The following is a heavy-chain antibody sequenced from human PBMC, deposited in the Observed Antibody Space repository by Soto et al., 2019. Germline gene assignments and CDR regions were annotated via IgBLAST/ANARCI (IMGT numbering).Heavy chain of an antibody. CDR2: IYYSGST. D-gene: IGHD6-6*01. CDR1: GGSISSGDYY. J-gene: IGHJ6*02. CDR3: VRDWGEEYYYGMDV. Sequence: SETLSLTCTVSGGSISSGDYYWSWIRQPPGKGLEWIGYIYYSGSTYYNPSLKSRVTISVDTSKNQFPLKLSSVTAADTAVYYCVRDWGEEYYYGMDVWGQGTTVTVSS. V-gene: IGHV4-30-4*01.